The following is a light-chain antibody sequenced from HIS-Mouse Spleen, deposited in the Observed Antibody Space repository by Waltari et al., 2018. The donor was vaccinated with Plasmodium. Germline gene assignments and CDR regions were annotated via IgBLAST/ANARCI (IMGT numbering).Light chain of an antibody. V-gene: IGLV3-10*01. CDR2: EDS. J-gene: IGLJ3*02. CDR3: YSTDSSGNHRV. Sequence: SYELTQPPSASVSPGQRARITGPGDAMPQTYDSWYQQKSGQAPVLGIYEDSKRPSGIPERFSGSSSGTMATLTISGAQVEDEADYYCYSTDSSGNHRVFGGGTKLTVL. CDR1: AMPQTY.